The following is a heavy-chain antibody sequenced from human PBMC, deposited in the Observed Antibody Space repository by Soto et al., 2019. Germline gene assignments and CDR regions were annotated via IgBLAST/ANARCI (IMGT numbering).Heavy chain of an antibody. D-gene: IGHD2-15*01. CDR2: IYHTVNT. V-gene: IGHV4-59*11. Sequence: KTSWTLSLTCSVSGVSIGSHFWSWIRQAPGKGPELVGYIYHTVNTNYNPALKSRVTISMETSENQLSLQLSSVTAADTAVYYCARLQYTVVTALDIWGQGTMVTGSS. CDR1: GVSIGSHF. CDR3: ARLQYTVVTALDI. J-gene: IGHJ3*02.